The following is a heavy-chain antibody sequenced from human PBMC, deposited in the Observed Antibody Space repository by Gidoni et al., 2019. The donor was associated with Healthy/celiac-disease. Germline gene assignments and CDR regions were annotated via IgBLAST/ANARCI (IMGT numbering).Heavy chain of an antibody. CDR2: ISSSSSYI. D-gene: IGHD5-12*01. Sequence: EVQLVESGGGLVKPGGSLRLSWAASGFTFSSYSMNWVRQAPGKGLEWVSSISSSSSYIYYADSVKGRFTISRDNAKNSRYLQMNSLRAEDTAVYYCARDGVATMIDYWGQGTLVTVSS. V-gene: IGHV3-21*01. CDR3: ARDGVATMIDY. CDR1: GFTFSSYS. J-gene: IGHJ4*02.